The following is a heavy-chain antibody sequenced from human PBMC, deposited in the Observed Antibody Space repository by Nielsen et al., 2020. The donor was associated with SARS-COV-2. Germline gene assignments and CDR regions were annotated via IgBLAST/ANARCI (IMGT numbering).Heavy chain of an antibody. Sequence: SETLSLTCTVSGGSISSGDYYWSWIRQPPGKGLEWITYIYHSGSTYYNPSLKSRVTISVDTSKNQFSLKLSSVTAADTAVYYCARVGGYDFWSGYYPGGYYMDVWGKGTTVTVSS. CDR2: IYHSGST. V-gene: IGHV4-30-4*02. CDR3: ARVGGYDFWSGYYPGGYYMDV. D-gene: IGHD3-3*01. J-gene: IGHJ6*03. CDR1: GGSISSGDYY.